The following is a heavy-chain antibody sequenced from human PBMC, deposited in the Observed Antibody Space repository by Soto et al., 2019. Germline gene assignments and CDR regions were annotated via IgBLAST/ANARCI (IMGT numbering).Heavy chain of an antibody. J-gene: IGHJ4*02. V-gene: IGHV4-39*01. CDR3: ATHTPHDYGGNWPLDY. Sequence: QLQLQESGPGLVKPSETLSLTCTVSGGSISSSSYYWGWIRQPPGKGLEWIGSIYYSGSTYYNPSLKSRVTISVDTSKNQFSLKLSSVTAADTAVYYCATHTPHDYGGNWPLDYWGQGTLVTVSS. CDR2: IYYSGST. CDR1: GGSISSSSYY. D-gene: IGHD4-17*01.